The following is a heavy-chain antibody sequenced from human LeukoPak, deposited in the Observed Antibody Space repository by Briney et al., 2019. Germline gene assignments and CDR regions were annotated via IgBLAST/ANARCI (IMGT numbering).Heavy chain of an antibody. D-gene: IGHD6-13*01. CDR3: ARDSWYSSSWSPRLGGY. Sequence: GGSLRLSCAASGFTFSNYAMSWVRQAPGKGLEWVSVIYSGGSTYYADSVKGRFTISRDNSKNTLYLQMNSLRAEDTAVYYCARDSWYSSSWSPRLGGYWGQGTLVTVSS. CDR2: IYSGGST. CDR1: GFTFSNYA. J-gene: IGHJ4*02. V-gene: IGHV3-66*01.